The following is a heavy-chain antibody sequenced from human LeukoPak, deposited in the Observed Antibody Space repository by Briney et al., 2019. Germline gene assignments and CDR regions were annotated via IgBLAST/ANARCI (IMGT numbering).Heavy chain of an antibody. Sequence: SETLSLTCTVSGGSISTFYWSWIRQPPGKGLEWIAYIFYTGNTNYNPSLKGRVTISVDTSKNQFSLKLNSVTAADTAVYYCARAFDPTGYYGMDVWGQGTTVTVSS. V-gene: IGHV4-59*12. J-gene: IGHJ6*02. CDR1: GGSISTFY. CDR2: IFYTGNT. D-gene: IGHD3-9*01. CDR3: ARAFDPTGYYGMDV.